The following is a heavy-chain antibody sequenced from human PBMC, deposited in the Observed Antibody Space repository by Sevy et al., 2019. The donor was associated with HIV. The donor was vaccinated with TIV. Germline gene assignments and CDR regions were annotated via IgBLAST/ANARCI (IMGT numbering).Heavy chain of an antibody. CDR3: ARDHCDDGVCFRSGYFDY. CDR2: ISFDGRNE. Sequence: GGSLRRSCVASGFTFANHAIHWVRQAPGKGLEWVAIISFDGRNERYADSVKGRFTISRDNSKNTVYLQMTRLRTEEAAVYYCARDHCDDGVCFRSGYFDYWGQGTLVTVSS. CDR1: GFTFANHA. D-gene: IGHD2-8*02. J-gene: IGHJ4*02. V-gene: IGHV3-30*04.